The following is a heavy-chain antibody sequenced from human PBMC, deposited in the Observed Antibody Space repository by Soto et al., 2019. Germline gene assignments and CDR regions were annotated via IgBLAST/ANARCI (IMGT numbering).Heavy chain of an antibody. Sequence: QVQLVQSGAELRKPGASVKVSCKASGYTFSSYYVHWVRQAPGQGLEWMGLINPSGVKTTYAQKFQGRDTMTRDTATTTVYMELSGLRSEDTAVYYCARAGTGHNSGWTSELGYWGQGTLVTVSS. CDR3: ARAGTGHNSGWTSELGY. CDR2: INPSGVKT. CDR1: GYTFSSYY. V-gene: IGHV1-46*01. D-gene: IGHD5-12*01. J-gene: IGHJ4*02.